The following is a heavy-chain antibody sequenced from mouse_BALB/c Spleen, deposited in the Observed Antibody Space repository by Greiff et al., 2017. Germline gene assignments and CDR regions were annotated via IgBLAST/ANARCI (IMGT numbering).Heavy chain of an antibody. J-gene: IGHJ4*01. CDR3: ARVGKGAMDY. CDR2: ISSGGSYT. V-gene: IGHV5-9-4*01. D-gene: IGHD2-1*01. CDR1: GFTFSSYA. Sequence: EVNVVESGGGLVKPGGSLKLSCAASGFTFSSYAMSWVRQSPEKRLEWVAEISSGGSYTYYPDTVTGRFTISRDNAKNTLYLEMSSLRSEDTAMYYCARVGKGAMDYWGQGTSVTVSS.